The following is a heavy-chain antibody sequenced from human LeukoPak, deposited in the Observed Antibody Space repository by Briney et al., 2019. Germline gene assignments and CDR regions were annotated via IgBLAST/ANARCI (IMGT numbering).Heavy chain of an antibody. CDR2: ISGSGDST. CDR3: ARAGAGYYDFWSGYWSPFDYFDY. Sequence: PGGSLRLSCVVSGFTFSSYSMSWVRQAPGKGLEWVSAISGSGDSTYYADSVKGRFTISRDNSKNTLYLQMNSLRAEDTAVYYCARAGAGYYDFWSGYWSPFDYFDYWGQGTLVTVSS. V-gene: IGHV3-23*01. J-gene: IGHJ4*02. D-gene: IGHD3-3*01. CDR1: GFTFSSYS.